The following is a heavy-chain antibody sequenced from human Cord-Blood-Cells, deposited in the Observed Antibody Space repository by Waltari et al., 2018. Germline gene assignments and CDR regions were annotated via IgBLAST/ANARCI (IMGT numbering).Heavy chain of an antibody. Sequence: QAQLVQSGAEMKQPWSSEKVPSTASGGTSSSYAISWVRQAPGQGLEWMGGIIPIFGTANYAQKFQGRVTITADESTSTAYMEPSSLRSEDTAVYYCAWRECSGGSCYFDYWGQGTLVTVSS. CDR2: IIPIFGTA. CDR1: GGTSSSYA. J-gene: IGHJ4*02. V-gene: IGHV1-69*01. CDR3: AWRECSGGSCYFDY. D-gene: IGHD2-15*01.